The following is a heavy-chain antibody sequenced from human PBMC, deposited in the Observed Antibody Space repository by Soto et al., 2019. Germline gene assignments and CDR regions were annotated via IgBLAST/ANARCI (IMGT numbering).Heavy chain of an antibody. CDR1: GGSISSSSYY. CDR3: ARHPNPIAVAKGDYYYYGMDV. V-gene: IGHV4-39*01. J-gene: IGHJ6*02. Sequence: QLQLQESGPGLVKPSETLSLTCTVSGGSISSSSYYWGWIRQPPGKGLEWIGSIYYSGSTYYNPSLKSRVNISVDTSKNQFSMKLSSVTAADTAVYYCARHPNPIAVAKGDYYYYGMDVWGQGTTVTVSS. D-gene: IGHD6-19*01. CDR2: IYYSGST.